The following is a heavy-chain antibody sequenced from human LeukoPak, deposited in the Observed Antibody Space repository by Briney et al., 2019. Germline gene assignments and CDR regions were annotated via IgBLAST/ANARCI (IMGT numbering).Heavy chain of an antibody. CDR3: ARDSSITIFGVVITGVGMDV. Sequence: GGSLRLSCAASGSTFSSYSMNWVRQAPGKGLEWVSYISSSSSTIYYADSVKGRFTISRDNAKNSLYLQMNSLRAEDTAVYYCARDSSITIFGVVITGVGMDVWGKGTTVTVSS. V-gene: IGHV3-48*04. J-gene: IGHJ6*03. CDR2: ISSSSSTI. CDR1: GSTFSSYS. D-gene: IGHD3-3*01.